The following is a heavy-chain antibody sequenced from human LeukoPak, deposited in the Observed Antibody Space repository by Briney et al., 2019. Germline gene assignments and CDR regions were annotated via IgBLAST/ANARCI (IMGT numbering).Heavy chain of an antibody. CDR3: ATRPGDYPPWSFDL. CDR2: IYYSGST. V-gene: IGHV4-59*08. D-gene: IGHD4-17*01. J-gene: IGHJ2*01. Sequence: SETLSLTCTVSGASISSYYWNWIRQPPGKGLEWIGYIYYSGSTIYNPSLKSRVTMSVDMSKNQSSLKLSSVTAADTAVYYCATRPGDYPPWSFDLWGRGTLVTVSS. CDR1: GASISSYY.